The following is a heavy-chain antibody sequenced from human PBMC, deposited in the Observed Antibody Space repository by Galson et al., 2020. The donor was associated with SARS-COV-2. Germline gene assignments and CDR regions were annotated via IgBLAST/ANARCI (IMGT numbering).Heavy chain of an antibody. J-gene: IGHJ4*02. Sequence: GESLKISCAASGFTFSSYSMNWVRQAPAKGLEWVSYISSSSSTIYYADSVKGRFTISRDNAKNSLYLQMNSLRAEDTAVYYCARDYGGYCGYWGQGTLVTVSS. CDR2: ISSSSSTI. CDR1: GFTFSSYS. CDR3: ARDYGGYCGY. D-gene: IGHD2-21*01. V-gene: IGHV3-48*04.